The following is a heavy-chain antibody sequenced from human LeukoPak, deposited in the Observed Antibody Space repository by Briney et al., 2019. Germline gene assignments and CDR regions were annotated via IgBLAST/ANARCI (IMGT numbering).Heavy chain of an antibody. CDR2: IYYSGST. CDR3: ARLEYSNQYYFDY. CDR1: GGSISSSSYY. J-gene: IGHJ4*02. D-gene: IGHD4-11*01. V-gene: IGHV4-39*07. Sequence: SETLSLTCTVSGGSISSSSYYWGWIRQPPGKGLEWIGSIYYSGSTYYNPSLKSRVTISVDTSKNQFSLKLSSVTAADTAVYYCARLEYSNQYYFDYWGQGTLVTVSS.